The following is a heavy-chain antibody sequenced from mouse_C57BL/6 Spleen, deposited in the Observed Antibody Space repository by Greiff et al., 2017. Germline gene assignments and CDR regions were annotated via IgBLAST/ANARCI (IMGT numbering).Heavy chain of an antibody. V-gene: IGHV5-6*01. D-gene: IGHD2-2*01. CDR2: ISSGGSYT. Sequence: VQLKESGGDLVKPGGSLKLSCAASGFTFSSYGMSWVRQTPDKRLEWVATISSGGSYTYYPDSVKGRFTISRDNAKNTLYLQMSSLKSEDTAMYYCARAMVRRAMDYWGKGTSVTVSS. CDR3: ARAMVRRAMDY. CDR1: GFTFSSYG. J-gene: IGHJ4*01.